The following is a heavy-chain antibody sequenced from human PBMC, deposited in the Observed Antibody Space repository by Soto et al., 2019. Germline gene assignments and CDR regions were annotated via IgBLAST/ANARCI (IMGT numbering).Heavy chain of an antibody. V-gene: IGHV3-33*01. CDR2: IWYDGSNK. CDR1: GFTFSSYG. J-gene: IGHJ5*02. Sequence: GGSLRLSCAASGFTFSSYGMHWVRQAPGKGLEWVAVIWYDGSNKYYADSVKGRFTISRDNSKNTLYLQMNSLRAEDTAVYYCARGDRSTYRDGYNSHTPNWFDPWGQGTLVTVSS. D-gene: IGHD5-12*01. CDR3: ARGDRSTYRDGYNSHTPNWFDP.